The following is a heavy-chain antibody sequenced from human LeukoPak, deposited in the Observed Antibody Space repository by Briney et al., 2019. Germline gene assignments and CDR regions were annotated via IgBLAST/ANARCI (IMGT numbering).Heavy chain of an antibody. CDR3: ARDAYNSRYFDY. D-gene: IGHD5-24*01. J-gene: IGHJ4*02. CDR2: INPNSGGT. CDR1: GYTFTGYY. Sequence: ASVKVSCKASGYTFTGYYMHWVRQAPGQGLEWMGWINPNSGGTNYAQKFQGRVTMTRDTSISTAYMELSRLRSDDTAVYYCARDAYNSRYFDYWGQGTLVTVSS. V-gene: IGHV1-2*02.